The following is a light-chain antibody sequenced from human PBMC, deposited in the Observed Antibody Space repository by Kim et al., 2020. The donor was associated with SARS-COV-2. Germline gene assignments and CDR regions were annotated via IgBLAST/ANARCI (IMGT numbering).Light chain of an antibody. CDR1: SLRSYY. CDR2: GKN. V-gene: IGLV3-19*01. J-gene: IGLJ2*01. CDR3: NSRDNSGNHLV. Sequence: ALGQTIRSTCQGDSLRSYYARWYQQKPGQAPVLVIYGKNNRPSGIPDRFSGSSSGNTASLTITGAQAEDEADYYCNSRDNSGNHLVFGGGTQLTVL.